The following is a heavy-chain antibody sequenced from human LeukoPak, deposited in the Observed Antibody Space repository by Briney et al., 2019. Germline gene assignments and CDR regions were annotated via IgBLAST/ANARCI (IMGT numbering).Heavy chain of an antibody. D-gene: IGHD3-10*01. CDR2: ISYDGSNK. V-gene: IGHV3-30-3*01. CDR3: ARPQPGSGSLYFDY. J-gene: IGHJ4*02. CDR1: GFTFSSYA. Sequence: GGSLRLSCAASGFTFSSYAMHWVRQAPGKGLEWVAVISYDGSNKYYADSVKGRFTISRDNSKNTLYLQMNSLRAEDTAVYYCARPQPGSGSLYFDYWGQGTLVTVSS.